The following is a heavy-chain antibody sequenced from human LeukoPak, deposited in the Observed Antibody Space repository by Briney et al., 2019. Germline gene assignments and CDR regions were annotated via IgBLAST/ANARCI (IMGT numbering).Heavy chain of an antibody. CDR3: TSDSSSSEPAYYYYYMDV. D-gene: IGHD6-6*01. J-gene: IGHJ6*03. Sequence: GGSLKLSCAASGFTFSGSAMHWVRQASGKGLEWVGRIRSKANSYATAYAASVKGRFTISRDDSKNTAYLQMNSLKTEDTAVYYCTSDSSSSEPAYYYYYMDVWGKGTTVTVSS. CDR2: IRSKANSYAT. CDR1: GFTFSGSA. V-gene: IGHV3-73*01.